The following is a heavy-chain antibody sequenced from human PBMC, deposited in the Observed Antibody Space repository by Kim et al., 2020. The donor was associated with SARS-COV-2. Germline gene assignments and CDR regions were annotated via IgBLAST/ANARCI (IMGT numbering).Heavy chain of an antibody. D-gene: IGHD3-16*01. CDR2: T. V-gene: IGHV1-18*01. CDR3: VRVTWGKVNDY. Sequence: TKYAQRFQGRVTMTTESSTSTAYMELRSLTSDDTAVYYCVRVTWGKVNDYWGQGTLVTVSS. J-gene: IGHJ4*02.